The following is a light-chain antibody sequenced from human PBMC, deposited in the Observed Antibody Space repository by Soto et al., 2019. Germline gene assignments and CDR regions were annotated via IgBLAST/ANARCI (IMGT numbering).Light chain of an antibody. V-gene: IGLV2-14*01. Sequence: QSALTQPASVSGSPGQSITISCTGTSSDVGDYNYVSWYQQHPGKAPKLMIYEVSHRLSGVSNRFCGSKSGYTASLTISGLQDEDEADYYCSSYTSNSTVVFGGGTKLTVL. CDR1: SSDVGDYNY. CDR3: SSYTSNSTVV. J-gene: IGLJ2*01. CDR2: EVS.